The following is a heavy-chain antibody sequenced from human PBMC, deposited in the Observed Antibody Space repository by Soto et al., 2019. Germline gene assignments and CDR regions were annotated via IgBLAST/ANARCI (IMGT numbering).Heavy chain of an antibody. V-gene: IGHV4-61*01. D-gene: IGHD3-22*01. CDR2: VYYTGRT. CDR1: GGSFKSGSYY. CDR3: ARESYESSGYNPDPVFDY. Sequence: SETLSLTCTVSGGSFKSGSYYCSWVRQPPGKGLEWIGYVYYTGRTSYSPSLKSRVTISRDNAKNSLSLQMNRLRAEDRAAYYCARESYESSGYNPDPVFDYWGQATLVTVSS. J-gene: IGHJ4*02.